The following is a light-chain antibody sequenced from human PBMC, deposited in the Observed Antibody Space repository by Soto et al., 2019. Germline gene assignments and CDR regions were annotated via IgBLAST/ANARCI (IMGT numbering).Light chain of an antibody. CDR2: YIS. Sequence: EIVMTQSPSTLSVSPGETASLCFMASQSAGNFLAWYQQKPGQAPRLLIYYISTRATGIPARFSGSGSGTEFTLTINSLQSEDSAVYYCQQHNQWPITFGQGTRLEIK. J-gene: IGKJ5*01. V-gene: IGKV3D-15*01. CDR1: QSAGNF. CDR3: QQHNQWPIT.